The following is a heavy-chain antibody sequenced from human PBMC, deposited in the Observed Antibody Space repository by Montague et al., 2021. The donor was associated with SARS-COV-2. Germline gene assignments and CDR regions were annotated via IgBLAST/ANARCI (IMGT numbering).Heavy chain of an antibody. V-gene: IGHV3-23*01. Sequence: SLRLSCAASGFTFSSYAMSWVRQAPGKGLEWVSAISGSGGSTYYADSVKGRFTISRDNAKNTLYLQMNSLRAEDTAVYYCATSRFLEWLFTMEGTFGYWGQGTLVTVSS. D-gene: IGHD3-3*01. J-gene: IGHJ4*02. CDR3: ATSRFLEWLFTMEGTFGY. CDR2: ISGSGGST. CDR1: GFTFSSYA.